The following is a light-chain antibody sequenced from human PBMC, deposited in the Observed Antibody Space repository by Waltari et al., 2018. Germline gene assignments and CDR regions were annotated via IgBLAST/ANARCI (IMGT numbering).Light chain of an antibody. CDR2: GTS. CDR3: QQYGDSPCT. V-gene: IGKV3-20*01. CDR1: PSISTNW. Sequence: EIVLTQSPGTLSLSPGERATVSCRASPSISTNWLGWYQQKPGQAPRLLIYGTSTRATGIPDRFSGSGSGTDFTLTISRLEPEDFAVYYCQQYGDSPCTFGQGTKVEIK. J-gene: IGKJ1*01.